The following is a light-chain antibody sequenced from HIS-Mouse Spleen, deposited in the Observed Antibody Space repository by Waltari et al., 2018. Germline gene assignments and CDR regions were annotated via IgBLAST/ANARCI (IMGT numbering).Light chain of an antibody. Sequence: SYELTQPPSVSVSPGQTASITCSGDKLGEKYACWYQQKPGQSPVLVIYQYSKRPSGIPERFSGSNSGNTATLTISGTQAMDEADYYCQAWDSSYSVFGGGTKLTVL. V-gene: IGLV3-1*01. CDR1: KLGEKY. CDR3: QAWDSSYSV. CDR2: QYS. J-gene: IGLJ2*01.